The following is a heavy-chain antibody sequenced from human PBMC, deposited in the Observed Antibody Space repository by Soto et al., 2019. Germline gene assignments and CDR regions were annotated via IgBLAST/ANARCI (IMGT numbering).Heavy chain of an antibody. CDR2: ISASGAST. D-gene: IGHD6-19*01. Sequence: PGGSLRLSCLASGFTFNKYALAWVRQAPGKGLEWVSAISASGASTYDADSVKGRFTISRDNSNNTLYMQMKSLRAQETAVYHCAKDFVSYSSGRYGMDVWGQGNTVAV. CDR1: GFTFNKYA. CDR3: AKDFVSYSSGRYGMDV. V-gene: IGHV3-23*01. J-gene: IGHJ6*02.